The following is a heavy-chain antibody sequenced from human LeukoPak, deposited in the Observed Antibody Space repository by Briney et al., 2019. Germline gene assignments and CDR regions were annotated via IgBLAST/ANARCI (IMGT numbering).Heavy chain of an antibody. V-gene: IGHV3-49*03. D-gene: IGHD1-1*01. J-gene: IGHJ4*02. Sequence: GGSLRLSCTASGFTFGDYAMSWIRQAPGKGLEWVGFIRSKAYGETADYAASVKGRFTISRDDSKAIAYLQMNSLKAEDTAVYHCTRDRGAYNLYDYWGQGTLVTVSS. CDR1: GFTFGDYA. CDR2: IRSKAYGETA. CDR3: TRDRGAYNLYDY.